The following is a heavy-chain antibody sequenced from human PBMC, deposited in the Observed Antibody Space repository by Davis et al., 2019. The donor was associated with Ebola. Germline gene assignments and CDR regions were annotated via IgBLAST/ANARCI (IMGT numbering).Heavy chain of an antibody. CDR1: GFTFSSYA. D-gene: IGHD3-10*01. Sequence: PSETLSLTCAASGFTFSSYAMSWVRQAPGKGLEWVSAISGSGGSTYYADSVKGRFTISRDNSKNTLYLQMNSLRAEDTAVYYCARDPMVRGVIIPLDYWGQGTLVTVSS. J-gene: IGHJ4*02. V-gene: IGHV3-23*01. CDR3: ARDPMVRGVIIPLDY. CDR2: ISGSGGST.